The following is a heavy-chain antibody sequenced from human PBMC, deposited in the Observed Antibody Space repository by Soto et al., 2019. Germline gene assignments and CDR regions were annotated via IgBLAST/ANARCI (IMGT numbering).Heavy chain of an antibody. CDR2: IFSNDEK. V-gene: IGHV2-26*01. CDR3: ARVRRYYGANSYDY. Sequence: QVTLKESGPALVKPTETLTLTCTVSGFSLSNDINDRMGVSWIRQPPGKALEWLAHIFSNDEKSYSTSLKSRLIISKDTSKSQVVLTMTNMDPVDTATYFCARVRRYYGANSYDYWGQGTPVTVSS. D-gene: IGHD4-17*01. CDR1: GFSLSNDINDRMG. J-gene: IGHJ4*02.